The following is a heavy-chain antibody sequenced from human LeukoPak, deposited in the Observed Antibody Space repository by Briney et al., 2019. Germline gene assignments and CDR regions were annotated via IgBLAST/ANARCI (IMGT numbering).Heavy chain of an antibody. CDR3: ISDLCGRDDQ. Sequence: PGGSLRLSCAASGFTFSRYWMHWVRQAPGKGLEWVSCMDPDGRTIHYADSVKGRFTISRDNAKDTLYLQMSSLRDEDTAVYCCISDLCGRDDQWGRGTLVTVSS. CDR2: MDPDGRTI. D-gene: IGHD1-1*01. J-gene: IGHJ5*02. V-gene: IGHV3-74*01. CDR1: GFTFSRYW.